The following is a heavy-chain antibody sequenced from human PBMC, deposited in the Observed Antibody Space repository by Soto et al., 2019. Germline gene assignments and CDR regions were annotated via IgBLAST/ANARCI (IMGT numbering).Heavy chain of an antibody. CDR3: ARGDSTDCSNGVCSFFYNHDMDV. D-gene: IGHD2-8*01. CDR1: GYSFTDYH. J-gene: IGHJ6*02. CDR2: INPNSGGT. V-gene: IGHV1-2*04. Sequence: ASVKVSCKASGYSFTDYHIHWVRQAPGQGLEWLGRINPNSGGTSTAQKFQGWVTMTTDTSISTASMELTRLTSDVTAIYYCARGDSTDCSNGVCSFFYNHDMDVWGQGTTVTVSS.